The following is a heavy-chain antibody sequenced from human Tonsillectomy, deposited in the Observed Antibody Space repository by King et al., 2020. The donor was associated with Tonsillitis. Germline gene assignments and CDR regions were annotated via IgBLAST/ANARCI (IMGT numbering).Heavy chain of an antibody. CDR3: ASSLEPFLEWSPCAY. CDR1: GYNFTNYW. D-gene: IGHD3-3*02. V-gene: IGHV5-51*03. J-gene: IGHJ4*02. CDR2: IYPGDSDT. Sequence: QLVQSGAEVKKPGESLKISCKGSGYNFTNYWITWVRQMPGKGLEWMGIIYPGDSDTRYSPSFQGQVTSSADKSISTAFLQWGSLKASDTAIYYCASSLEPFLEWSPCAYWGQGTLVTVSS.